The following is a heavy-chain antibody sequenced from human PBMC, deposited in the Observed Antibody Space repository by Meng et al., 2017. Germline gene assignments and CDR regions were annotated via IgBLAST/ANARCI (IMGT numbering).Heavy chain of an antibody. J-gene: IGHJ4*02. CDR1: GGSISSYY. CDR2: IYYSGST. D-gene: IGHD3-22*01. CDR3: ARFPLGYDSSGYYSPEGYFDY. V-gene: IGHV4-59*01. Sequence: GSLRLSCTVSGGSISSYYWSWIRQPPGKGLEWIGYIYYSGSTNYNPSLKSQVTISVDTSKNQFSLKLSSVTAADTAVYYCARFPLGYDSSGYYSPEGYFDYWGQGTLVTVSS.